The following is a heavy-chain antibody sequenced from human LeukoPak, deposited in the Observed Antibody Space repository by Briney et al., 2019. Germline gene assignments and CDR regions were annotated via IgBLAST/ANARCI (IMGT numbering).Heavy chain of an antibody. V-gene: IGHV4-59*01. J-gene: IGHJ4*02. CDR2: IYYSGST. CDR3: AREATVTTGLGVDY. D-gene: IGHD4-17*01. Sequence: SETLSLTCTVSGGSISSYYWSWIRQPPGKGLEWIGYIYYSGSTNYNPSLKSRVTISVDTSKNQFSLKLSSVTAADTAVYYCAREATVTTGLGVDYWGQGTLVTVSS. CDR1: GGSISSYY.